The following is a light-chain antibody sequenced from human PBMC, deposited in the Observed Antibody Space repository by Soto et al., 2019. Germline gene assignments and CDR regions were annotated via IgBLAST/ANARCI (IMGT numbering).Light chain of an antibody. J-gene: IGKJ2*01. V-gene: IGKV1-5*03. CDR3: QLYKTYTYK. Sequence: DIQMTQSPSTLSSSVGDRVTITCGASQNIDGRLAWYQQKPGEAPKLLVYRASTLESGGPSRFSGSESETEFTLPISSLQPDGFSTCYGQLYKTYTYKFAQGTKLEIK. CDR2: RAS. CDR1: QNIDGR.